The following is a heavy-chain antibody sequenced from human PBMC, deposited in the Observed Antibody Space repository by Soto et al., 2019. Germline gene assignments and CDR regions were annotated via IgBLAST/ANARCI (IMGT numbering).Heavy chain of an antibody. Sequence: QVQLVESGGGVVQPGRSLRLSCAASGFTFSSYGMHWVRQAPGKGLEWVAVISYDGSNKYYADYVKGRFTISRDNSKNTLYLQMNSLRAEDTAVYYCAKDRDYGDYVSLDYWGQGTLVTVAA. CDR3: AKDRDYGDYVSLDY. CDR2: ISYDGSNK. D-gene: IGHD4-17*01. CDR1: GFTFSSYG. V-gene: IGHV3-30*18. J-gene: IGHJ4*02.